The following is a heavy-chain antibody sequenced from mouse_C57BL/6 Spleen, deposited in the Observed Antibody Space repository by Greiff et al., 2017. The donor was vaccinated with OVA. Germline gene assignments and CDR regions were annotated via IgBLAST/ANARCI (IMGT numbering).Heavy chain of an antibody. CDR1: GFTFSNYW. J-gene: IGHJ3*01. D-gene: IGHD1-1*01. Sequence: EVKVEESGGGLVQPGGSMKLSCVASGFTFSNYWMNWVRQSPEKGLEWVAQIRLKSDNYATHYAESVKGRFTISRDDSKSSVYLQMNNLRAEDTGIYYCTAPHYYGSSAWFAYWGQGTLVTVSA. CDR3: TAPHYYGSSAWFAY. V-gene: IGHV6-3*01. CDR2: IRLKSDNYAT.